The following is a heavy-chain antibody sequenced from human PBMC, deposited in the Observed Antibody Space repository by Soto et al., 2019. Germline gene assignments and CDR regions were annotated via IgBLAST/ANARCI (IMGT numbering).Heavy chain of an antibody. V-gene: IGHV3-23*01. CDR3: AKDRLGGNFDY. Sequence: EVQLLDSGGGLVQPGGSLRLSCAASGFTFNNYAMNWVRQAPGKGLEWVATISGTGGSTYYADSVKGRFTISRDNSKNTRYLKMNGLGVEDTAVYYCAKDRLGGNFDYWGQGTQVTVSS. J-gene: IGHJ4*02. CDR1: GFTFNNYA. CDR2: ISGTGGST.